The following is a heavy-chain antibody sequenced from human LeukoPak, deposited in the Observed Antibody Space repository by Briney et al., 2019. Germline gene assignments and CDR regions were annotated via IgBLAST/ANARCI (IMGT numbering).Heavy chain of an antibody. CDR2: ISWNSGNI. CDR3: ARDQRSESYYPWGWFDP. Sequence: GGSLRLSCAASGFTFGDYAMHWVRQTPGWGLEWVSGISWNSGNIGYADSVKGRFIISRDNSKNTLYLQMNSLRPEDTAVYYCARDQRSESYYPWGWFDPWGQGTLVTVSS. J-gene: IGHJ5*02. CDR1: GFTFGDYA. V-gene: IGHV3-9*01. D-gene: IGHD1-26*01.